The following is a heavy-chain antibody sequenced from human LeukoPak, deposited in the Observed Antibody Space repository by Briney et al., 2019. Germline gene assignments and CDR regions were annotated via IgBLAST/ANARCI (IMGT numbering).Heavy chain of an antibody. CDR2: ISYDGSNK. Sequence: GGSLRLSCAASGFTFSSYAMHWVRQAPGKGLEWVAVISYDGSNKYYADSVKGRFTISRDNSKNTLYLQMNSLRAEDTAVYYCASGLALFGDGRGVGYYFDYWGQGTLVTVSS. D-gene: IGHD3-3*01. J-gene: IGHJ4*02. V-gene: IGHV3-30*04. CDR1: GFTFSSYA. CDR3: ASGLALFGDGRGVGYYFDY.